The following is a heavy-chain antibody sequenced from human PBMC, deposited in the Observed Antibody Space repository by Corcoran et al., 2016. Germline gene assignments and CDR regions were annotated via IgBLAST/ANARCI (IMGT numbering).Heavy chain of an antibody. CDR2: IYNSGST. CDR1: GGSISSNNW. CDR3: ARDISSAWYAYFDY. D-gene: IGHD6-19*01. J-gene: IGHJ4*02. Sequence: QVQLQESGPGLVKPSGTLSLTCAVSGGSISSNNWWSWVRQPPGKGLEWIGEIYNSGSTNYNPSLKSRVTISVDKSKNQFSLKLSSVTAADTAVDFCARDISSAWYAYFDYWGQGTLVTVSS. V-gene: IGHV4-4*02.